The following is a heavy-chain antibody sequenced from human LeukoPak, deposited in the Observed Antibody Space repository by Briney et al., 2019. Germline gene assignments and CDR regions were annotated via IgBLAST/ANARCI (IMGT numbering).Heavy chain of an antibody. CDR1: GDSINNYY. Sequence: SETLSLTCTVSGDSINNYYWNWIRQPPGKGLEWIGYIYYSGSTNYNPSLKSRVTISLDTSNNQVSLRLTSVTAADTAVYYCASQNQQGLEYFLHWGQGTLATVSS. CDR2: IYYSGST. CDR3: ASQNQQGLEYFLH. D-gene: IGHD1-14*01. J-gene: IGHJ1*01. V-gene: IGHV4-59*08.